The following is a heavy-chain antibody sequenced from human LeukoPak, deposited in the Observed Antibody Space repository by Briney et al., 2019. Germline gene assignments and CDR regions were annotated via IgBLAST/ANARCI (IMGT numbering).Heavy chain of an antibody. CDR3: ARQDYGAAWGWFDP. V-gene: IGHV4-59*08. D-gene: IGHD4-17*01. CDR2: IHYSGST. CDR1: GGSISRYY. J-gene: IGHJ5*02. Sequence: PSETLSLTCTVSGGSISRYYWSWIRQSPGKGLEWIGHIHYSGSTIYNPSLNSRVTISVDTSKNQFSLRLTSVTAADTAVFYCARQDYGAAWGWFDPWGQGTLVSVSS.